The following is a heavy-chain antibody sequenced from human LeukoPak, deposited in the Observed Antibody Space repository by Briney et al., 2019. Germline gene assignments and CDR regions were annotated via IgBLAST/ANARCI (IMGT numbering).Heavy chain of an antibody. J-gene: IGHJ4*02. CDR1: GYTFTSYG. D-gene: IGHD3-10*01. Sequence: ASVKVSCKASGYTFTSYGISWVRQAPGQGLEWMGGFDPEDGETIYAQKFQGRVTMTEDTSTDTAYMELSSLRSEDTAVYYCATPGLGIGSGSYDYWGQGTLVTVSS. CDR2: FDPEDGET. CDR3: ATPGLGIGSGSYDY. V-gene: IGHV1-24*01.